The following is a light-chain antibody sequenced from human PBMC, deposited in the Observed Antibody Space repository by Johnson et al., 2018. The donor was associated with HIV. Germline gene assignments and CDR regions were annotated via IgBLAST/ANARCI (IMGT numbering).Light chain of an antibody. J-gene: IGLJ1*01. CDR2: DNN. CDR1: SSNIGNNY. Sequence: QSVLTQPPSVSAAPGQKVTISCSGSSSNIGNNYVSWYQQLPGTAPKLLIYDNNKRPPGIPDRFSGSKSGPSATLGITALQTGDEADYYCGTWDTSLSAGGVFGTGTKVTVL. V-gene: IGLV1-51*01. CDR3: GTWDTSLSAGGV.